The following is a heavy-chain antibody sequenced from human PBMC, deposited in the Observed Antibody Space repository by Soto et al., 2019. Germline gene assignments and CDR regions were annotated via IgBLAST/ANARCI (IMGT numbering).Heavy chain of an antibody. D-gene: IGHD1-1*01. J-gene: IGHJ4*02. CDR3: VHRAGLQGNWHGGHLAF. Sequence: SGPTLVNPTQTLTLTCTFSGLSLSTNGVGVGWVRQPPGKALERLALIYWDDDKRYSPSLRSRLTITKDTSRNQVVLTMTNMDPVDTATYYCVHRAGLQGNWHGGHLAFWGQGALVTVSS. CDR2: IYWDDDK. CDR1: GLSLSTNGVG. V-gene: IGHV2-5*02.